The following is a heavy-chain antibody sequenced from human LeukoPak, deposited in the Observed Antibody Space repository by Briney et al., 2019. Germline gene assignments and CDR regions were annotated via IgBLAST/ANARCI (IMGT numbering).Heavy chain of an antibody. V-gene: IGHV3-21*01. D-gene: IGHD4/OR15-4a*01. CDR1: GFTFSSYI. CDR3: APIGAGY. Sequence: GGSLRLSCAASGFTFSSYIMNWGRQAPEKGLEWVSSISSSSSYIDYADSVKDRFTISRDNAKNSLYLQMNSLRAEDTAIYYCAPIGAGYWGQGTLVTVSS. J-gene: IGHJ4*02. CDR2: ISSSSSYI.